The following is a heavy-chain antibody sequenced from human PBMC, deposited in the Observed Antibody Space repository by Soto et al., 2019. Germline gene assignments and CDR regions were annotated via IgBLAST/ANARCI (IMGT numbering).Heavy chain of an antibody. J-gene: IGHJ4*02. Sequence: PGEALKISCKGSGYSFTSYWISWGRQMPGKGLEWMGRIDPSDSYTNYSPSFQGHVTISADKSISTAYLQWSSLKASDTAMYYCARQSPSYSSSWYPSWGQGXLVTVSS. V-gene: IGHV5-10-1*01. CDR1: GYSFTSYW. D-gene: IGHD6-13*01. CDR2: IDPSDSYT. CDR3: ARQSPSYSSSWYPS.